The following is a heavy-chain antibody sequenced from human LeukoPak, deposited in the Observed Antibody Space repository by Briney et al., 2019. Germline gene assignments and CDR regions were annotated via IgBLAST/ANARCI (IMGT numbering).Heavy chain of an antibody. CDR3: ARQSNGYFDY. CDR1: RXSISSNSDY. D-gene: IGHD2-15*01. CDR2: IYYTGTT. J-gene: IGHJ4*02. V-gene: IGHV4-39*01. Sequence: PSEALSLTCTVSRXSISSNSDYWGWIRQPPGKGLECIGSIYYTGTTYYNPSLKSRVTMSVDTSKNQFSLKLSSVTAADTALYYCARQSNGYFDYWGQGTLVTVSS.